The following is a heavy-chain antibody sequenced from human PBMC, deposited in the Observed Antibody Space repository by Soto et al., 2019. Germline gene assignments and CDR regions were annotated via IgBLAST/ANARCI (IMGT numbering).Heavy chain of an antibody. V-gene: IGHV4-31*03. CDR1: GGSISSGTSY. D-gene: IGHD3-3*01. CDR3: ARTAFLRFLDRLPRLFDY. Sequence: SETLSLTCSVSGGSISSGTSYWSWIRQRPGEGLEWIGYIFYSGSFYYTPSLRGRVLILADTSKNQSTLTLSSVTAADTAVYYCARTAFLRFLDRLPRLFDYWGQGTLVTVSS. J-gene: IGHJ4*02. CDR2: IFYSGSF.